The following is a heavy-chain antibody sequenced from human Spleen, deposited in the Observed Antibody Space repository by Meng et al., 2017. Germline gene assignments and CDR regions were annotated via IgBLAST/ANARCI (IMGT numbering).Heavy chain of an antibody. J-gene: IGHJ4*02. V-gene: IGHV4-61*01. CDR3: ARGPTTMAHDFDY. Sequence: QVQLPESGPGLVGSSDDLSLTCTVSGASVSSGPSYWSWIRQPPGKGLEWIAYFYYSGTTNYNPSLRSRVTVSVDTSKNQFYLKLTSVTAADSAVYYCARGPTTMAHDFDYWGQGTLVTVSS. CDR1: GASVSSGPSY. CDR2: FYYSGTT. D-gene: IGHD4-11*01.